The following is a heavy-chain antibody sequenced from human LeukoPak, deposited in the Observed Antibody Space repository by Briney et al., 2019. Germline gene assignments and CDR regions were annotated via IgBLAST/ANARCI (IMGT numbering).Heavy chain of an antibody. V-gene: IGHV3-53*01. CDR3: AREGGELYFDY. D-gene: IGHD3-10*01. Sequence: GGSLRLSCAASGFTFSRYWIHWVRQAPGKGLEWVSIIYSGGNTYYADSVKGRFTISRDNSKNTLYLQMNSLRAEDTAVYYCAREGGELYFDYWGQGTLVTVSS. CDR2: IYSGGNT. CDR1: GFTFSRYW. J-gene: IGHJ4*02.